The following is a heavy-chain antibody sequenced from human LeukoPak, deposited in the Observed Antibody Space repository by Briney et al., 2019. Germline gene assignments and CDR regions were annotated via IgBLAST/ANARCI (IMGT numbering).Heavy chain of an antibody. Sequence: ASVKVSCKASGYTFTSYGISWVRQAPGQGLEWMGWISAYNGNTNYARKLQGRVTMTTDTSTSTAYMELRSLRSDNTAVYYCVICYSVVGAFDIWGQGTMVTVSS. CDR3: VICYSVVGAFDI. D-gene: IGHD2-21*01. V-gene: IGHV1-18*01. J-gene: IGHJ3*02. CDR1: GYTFTSYG. CDR2: ISAYNGNT.